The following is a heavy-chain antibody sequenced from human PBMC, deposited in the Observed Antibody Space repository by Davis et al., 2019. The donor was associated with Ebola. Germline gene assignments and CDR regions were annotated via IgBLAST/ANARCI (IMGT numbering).Heavy chain of an antibody. J-gene: IGHJ4*02. CDR3: ARILGTIYDY. D-gene: IGHD1-26*01. Sequence: GGSLRLSCAASGFTFSGYAMTWFRQAPGRGLEWVSTTDSGGHSTYYADSVKGRLTISRDNSRDTLFLQMASLGAEDTAMYYCARILGTIYDYWGQGNLVTVSS. V-gene: IGHV3-23*01. CDR2: TDSGGHST. CDR1: GFTFSGYA.